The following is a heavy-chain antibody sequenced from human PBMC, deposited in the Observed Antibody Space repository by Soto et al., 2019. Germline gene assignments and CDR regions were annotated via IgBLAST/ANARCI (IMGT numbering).Heavy chain of an antibody. CDR3: ARRRDGTYALDY. D-gene: IGHD1-26*01. J-gene: IGHJ4*02. CDR2: IYWDGDK. V-gene: IGHV2-5*02. Sequence: QITLKESGPTLMTPTQTLTLTCTFSGFSLSTNGVGVGWIRQPPGKTLEWLALIYWDGDKRYSPSLRSRLTLTKATSKYQVVLTMTNMDPVDTATYYCARRRDGTYALDYWGQGTLVTVAS. CDR1: GFSLSTNGVG.